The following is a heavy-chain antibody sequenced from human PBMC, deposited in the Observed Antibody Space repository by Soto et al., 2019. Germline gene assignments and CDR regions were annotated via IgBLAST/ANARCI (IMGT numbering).Heavy chain of an antibody. CDR1: GGSISSNY. V-gene: IGHV4-59*01. J-gene: IGHJ4*02. CDR3: ARYRREAVAGYTLDN. CDR2: VYNSGST. Sequence: SETLSLTCTVSGGSISSNYWTWIRQPPGKGLEWIGYVYNSGSTNYSPSLKSRVTISEDTSKSQFSLKVNSMTAADTAVYYCARYRREAVAGYTLDNWGQGILVTVSS. D-gene: IGHD6-13*01.